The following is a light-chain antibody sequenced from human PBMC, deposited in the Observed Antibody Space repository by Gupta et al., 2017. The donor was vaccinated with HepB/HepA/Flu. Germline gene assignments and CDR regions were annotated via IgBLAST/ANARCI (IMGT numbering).Light chain of an antibody. J-gene: IGLJ3*02. V-gene: IGLV1-40*01. CDR1: SSTIGRGND. CDR3: QSEDRSRSAWV. Sequence: TTTSTGGSSTIGRGNDVHWYHQMPGPAPKLFMFGNNSRHSAVPARFSGSKYATSATLAITGLQAEDEADYYCQSEDRSRSAWVFGGGTKLTVL. CDR2: GNN.